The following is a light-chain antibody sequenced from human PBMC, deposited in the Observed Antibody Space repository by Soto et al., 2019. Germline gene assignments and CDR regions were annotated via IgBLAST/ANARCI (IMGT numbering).Light chain of an antibody. CDR3: QQYNDSFPYT. Sequence: IQMTQSPSTLSASVGDRVTITCRASQSISSWLAWYQQKPGTAPKLLIYAASTLQSGVPSRFSGSRSCTKFTLTVSSLQPDDFATYYCQQYNDSFPYTFGQGTKVDIK. V-gene: IGKV1-5*01. J-gene: IGKJ2*01. CDR2: AAS. CDR1: QSISSW.